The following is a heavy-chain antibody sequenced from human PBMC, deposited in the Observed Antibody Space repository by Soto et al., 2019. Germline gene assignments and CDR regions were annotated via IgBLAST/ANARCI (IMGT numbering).Heavy chain of an antibody. D-gene: IGHD3-10*01. J-gene: IGHJ4*02. V-gene: IGHV1-69*08. CDR3: TRDWEITVSTGSFGGF. Sequence: QVQLVQSGAEVKKPGSSVKVSCKASGGTFSPYTINWVRQAPGQGLEWMGRIIPFHGVTNYAQKCQARVPITADKSTSTAYMELSGLRFEDTAMYYCTRDWEITVSTGSFGGFWGRGTLVTVSS. CDR2: IIPFHGVT. CDR1: GGTFSPYT.